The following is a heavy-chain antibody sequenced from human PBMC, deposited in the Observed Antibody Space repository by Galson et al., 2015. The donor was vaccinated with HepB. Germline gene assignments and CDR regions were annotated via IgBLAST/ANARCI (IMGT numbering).Heavy chain of an antibody. J-gene: IGHJ4*02. V-gene: IGHV1-46*04. CDR1: GYTFTSYY. Sequence: SVKVSCKASGYTFTSYYMHWVRQAPGQGLEWMGIINPSGGSTSYAQKLQGRVTMTRDTSTSTVYMELSSLRSEDTAVYYCARGVHVVVPAATFDYWGQGTLVTVSS. CDR2: INPSGGST. CDR3: ARGVHVVVPAATFDY. D-gene: IGHD2-2*01.